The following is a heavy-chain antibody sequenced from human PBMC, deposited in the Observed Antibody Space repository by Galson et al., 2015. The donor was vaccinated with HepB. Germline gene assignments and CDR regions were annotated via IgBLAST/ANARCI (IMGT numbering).Heavy chain of an antibody. V-gene: IGHV3-21*01. CDR1: GFTFSAYN. CDR3: ARDRPTAIAAAASFLH. D-gene: IGHD6-25*01. CDR2: ISNNADYT. J-gene: IGHJ1*01. Sequence: SLRLSCAASGFTFSAYNVNWVRQAPGKGLEWVSSISNNADYTYYSDSVKGRFTISRDNAKNSLYLQMDSLSAEDTAVYYCARDRPTAIAAAASFLHWGQGTLVTVSS.